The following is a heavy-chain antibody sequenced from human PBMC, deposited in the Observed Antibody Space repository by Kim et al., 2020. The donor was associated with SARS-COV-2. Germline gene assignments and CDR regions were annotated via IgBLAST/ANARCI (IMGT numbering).Heavy chain of an antibody. V-gene: IGHV3-30*18. D-gene: IGHD1-26*01. CDR3: AKDQGWELREVNAFDI. Sequence: GGSLRLSCAASGFTFSSYGMHWVRQAPGKGLEWVAVISYDGSNKYYADSVKGRFTISRDNSKNTLYLQMNSLRAEDTAVYYCAKDQGWELREVNAFDIWGQGTMVTVSS. CDR1: GFTFSSYG. J-gene: IGHJ3*02. CDR2: ISYDGSNK.